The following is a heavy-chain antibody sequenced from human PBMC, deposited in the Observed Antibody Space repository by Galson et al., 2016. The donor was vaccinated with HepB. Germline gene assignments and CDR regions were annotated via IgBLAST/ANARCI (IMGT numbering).Heavy chain of an antibody. V-gene: IGHV3-30*12. J-gene: IGHJ1*01. CDR2: TGYDGSST. D-gene: IGHD6-25*01. Sequence: SLRLSCAGTGLSFSNFGMHWVRQAPGKGLEWVATTGYDGSSTYYADSLRGRFIISKDNSNNMFYLEMSSLTPEDTAIYYCARDRYPYGGYRDLPSWGPGALVIVSS. CDR1: GLSFSNFG. CDR3: ARDRYPYGGYRDLPS.